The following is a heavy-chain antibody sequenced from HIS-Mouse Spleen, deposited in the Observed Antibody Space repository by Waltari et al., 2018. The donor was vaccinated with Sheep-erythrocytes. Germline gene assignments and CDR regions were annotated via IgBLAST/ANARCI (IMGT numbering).Heavy chain of an antibody. CDR1: GGSISSRSYS. CDR3: ARLYYYDSSGYYFDY. V-gene: IGHV4-39*01. J-gene: IGHJ4*02. CDR2: IYYSGST. D-gene: IGHD3-22*01. Sequence: QLQLQESGPGLVKPSETLSLTCTVSGGSISSRSYSWGWIRQPPGKGLEWIGSIYYSGSTYYNPSLKSRVTISVDTSKNQFSLKLSSVTAADTAVYYCARLYYYDSSGYYFDYWGQGTLVTVSS.